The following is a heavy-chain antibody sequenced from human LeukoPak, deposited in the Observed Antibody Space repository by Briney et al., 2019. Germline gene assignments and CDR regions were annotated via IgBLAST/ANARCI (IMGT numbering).Heavy chain of an antibody. V-gene: IGHV4-4*02. D-gene: IGHD3-22*01. Sequence: SGTLSPTCAVSGGSISSSSWWRWVRQPPGKGLEWIGEIYHSGSTNYNPSLKSRVTISVDKSKNQFSLKLTSVTAADTAVYYCARVAYYSDRSAFAFFDYWGRGTLVTVSS. CDR2: IYHSGST. CDR1: GGSISSSSW. J-gene: IGHJ4*02. CDR3: ARVAYYSDRSAFAFFDY.